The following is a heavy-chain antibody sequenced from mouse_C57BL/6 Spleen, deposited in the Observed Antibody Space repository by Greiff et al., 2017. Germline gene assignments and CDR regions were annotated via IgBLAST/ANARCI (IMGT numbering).Heavy chain of an antibody. V-gene: IGHV5-17*01. J-gene: IGHJ2*01. D-gene: IGHD3-3*01. CDR2: ISSGSSTI. Sequence: EVTLVESGGGLVKPGGSLKLSCAASGFTFSDYGMHWVRQAPEKGLEWVAYISSGSSTIYYADPVKGRFTISRDNAKNTLFLQMTSLRSEDTAMYYCARGTEDSHLDYWGQGTTLTVSS. CDR1: GFTFSDYG. CDR3: ARGTEDSHLDY.